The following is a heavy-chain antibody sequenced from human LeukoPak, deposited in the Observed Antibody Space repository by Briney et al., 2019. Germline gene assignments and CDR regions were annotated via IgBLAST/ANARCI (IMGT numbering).Heavy chain of an antibody. Sequence: PSETLSLTCTASDGSISSYYWSWIRQPPGKGLEWIGYIYYSGSTNYNPSLKSRVTISVDTSKNQFSLKLSSVTAADTAVYYCARRTRSNYYGSGSYYIYYYMDVWGKGTTVTVSS. CDR1: DGSISSYY. CDR2: IYYSGST. J-gene: IGHJ6*03. V-gene: IGHV4-59*01. CDR3: ARRTRSNYYGSGSYYIYYYMDV. D-gene: IGHD3-10*01.